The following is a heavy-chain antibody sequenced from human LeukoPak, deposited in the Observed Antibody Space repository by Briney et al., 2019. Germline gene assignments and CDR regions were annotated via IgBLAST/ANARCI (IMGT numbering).Heavy chain of an antibody. CDR1: GYALTELS. V-gene: IGHV1-24*01. Sequence: ASVKVSCKVSGYALTELSMHWVRQAPGKGLEWLGGFDPGDGETIYAQKFQGRVTTTEDTSTDTVYMELSSLRSEDTAVYYCATVSWRLLDATYDILTGYRLGGAFDIWGQGTTVTVSS. J-gene: IGHJ3*02. CDR2: FDPGDGET. D-gene: IGHD3-9*01. CDR3: ATVSWRLLDATYDILTGYRLGGAFDI.